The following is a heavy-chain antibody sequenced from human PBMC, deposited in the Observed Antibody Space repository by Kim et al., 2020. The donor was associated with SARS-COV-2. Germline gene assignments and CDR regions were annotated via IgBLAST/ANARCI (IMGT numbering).Heavy chain of an antibody. V-gene: IGHV4-34*01. D-gene: IGHD3-22*01. Sequence: SETLSLTCAVYGGSFSGYSGSWIRQPPGKGLKWIGEINHSGSTKYNPSVKSRVTISVDTSKNHLSLKLSSVTAADTAVYYFARGTTYSYDSSGGEYFQRWGQGTLVTVSS. CDR3: ARGTTYSYDSSGGEYFQR. J-gene: IGHJ1*01. CDR1: GGSFSGYS. CDR2: INHSGST.